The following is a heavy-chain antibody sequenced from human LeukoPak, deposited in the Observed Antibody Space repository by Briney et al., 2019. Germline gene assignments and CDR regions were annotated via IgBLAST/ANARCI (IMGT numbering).Heavy chain of an antibody. CDR2: IKQDGSEK. CDR1: GFTFSSYW. CDR3: ARDSPRWLATFDY. Sequence: GGSLRLSCAASGFTFSSYWMSWVRQAPGKGLEWVANIKQDGSEKYYVDSVKGRFTISRDNAKNSLYLQMNSLRAEDTAVYYCARDSPRWLATFDYWGQGTLVTVSS. D-gene: IGHD6-19*01. J-gene: IGHJ4*02. V-gene: IGHV3-7*01.